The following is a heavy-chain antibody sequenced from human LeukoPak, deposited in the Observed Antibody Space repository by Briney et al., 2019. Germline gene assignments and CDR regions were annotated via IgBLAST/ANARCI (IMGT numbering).Heavy chain of an antibody. CDR3: ARSGSGSRRWFDP. V-gene: IGHV5-10-1*01. D-gene: IGHD3-10*01. Sequence: GESLKISCEGSGYSFTSLWINWVRQMPGKGLEWMGSIVPSDAYTRYSPSFQCRVTISTDKSVSTAYLQWSSLKASDTAIYYCARSGSGSRRWFDPWGQGTLVTVSS. J-gene: IGHJ5*02. CDR2: IVPSDAYT. CDR1: GYSFTSLW.